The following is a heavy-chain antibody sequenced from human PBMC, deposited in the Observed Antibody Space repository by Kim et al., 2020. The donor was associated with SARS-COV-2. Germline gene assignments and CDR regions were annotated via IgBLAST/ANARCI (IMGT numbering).Heavy chain of an antibody. CDR1: GFTFSSYS. CDR2: ISSSSSYI. J-gene: IGHJ6*02. V-gene: IGHV3-21*01. D-gene: IGHD2-21*01. CDR3: ARAGILFPSRSYYYYGMDV. Sequence: GGSLRLSCAASGFTFSSYSMNWVRQAPGKGLEWVSSISSSSSYIYYADSVKGRFTISRDNAKNSLYLQMNSLRAEDTAVYYCARAGILFPSRSYYYYGMDVWGQGTTVTVSS.